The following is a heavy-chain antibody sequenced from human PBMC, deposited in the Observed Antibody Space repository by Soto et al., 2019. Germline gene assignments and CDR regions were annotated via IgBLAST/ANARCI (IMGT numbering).Heavy chain of an antibody. J-gene: IGHJ4*02. CDR2: INAGNGST. V-gene: IGHV1-3*01. Sequence: ASVKVSCKASGYTFTSYAMHWVRQAPGQRLEWMGWINAGNGSTSYAQKFQGRVTMTRDTSTSTVYMEQSSLRSEDTAVYYCARGRTSSSGWYILIPYYFDYWGQGTLVTVSS. CDR3: ARGRTSSSGWYILIPYYFDY. CDR1: GYTFTSYA. D-gene: IGHD6-19*01.